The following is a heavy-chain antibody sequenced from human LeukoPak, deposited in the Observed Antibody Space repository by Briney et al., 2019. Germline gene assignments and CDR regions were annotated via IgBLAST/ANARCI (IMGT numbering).Heavy chain of an antibody. D-gene: IGHD3-10*01. J-gene: IGHJ4*02. Sequence: SETLSLTCAVYGGSFSGYYWSWIRQPPGEGLEWIGEINQSGSTNYNPSLKSRVTISVDTSKNQFSLKLISVTAADTAVYYCATGRYYYGSGSTGWGQGTLVTVSS. V-gene: IGHV4-34*01. CDR2: INQSGST. CDR1: GGSFSGYY. CDR3: ATGRYYYGSGSTG.